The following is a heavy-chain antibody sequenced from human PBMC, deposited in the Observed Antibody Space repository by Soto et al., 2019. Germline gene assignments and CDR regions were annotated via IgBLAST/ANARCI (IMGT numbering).Heavy chain of an antibody. D-gene: IGHD1-26*01. Sequence: SVKVSCKASGGTFSRYAINWVRQAPGQGLEWMGGIIPIFGTANYAQKFQGRVTITADESTNTAFMELSSLRSEDTAVYYCAREGPYSGGSMGAYYYGMDVWGQGTTVTVSS. V-gene: IGHV1-69*13. CDR3: AREGPYSGGSMGAYYYGMDV. CDR2: IIPIFGTA. J-gene: IGHJ6*02. CDR1: GGTFSRYA.